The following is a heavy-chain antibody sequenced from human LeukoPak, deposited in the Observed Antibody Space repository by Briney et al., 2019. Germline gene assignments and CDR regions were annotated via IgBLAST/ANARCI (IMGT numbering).Heavy chain of an antibody. Sequence: SETLSLTCTVYGGSSSDYYWTWIRQPPGKGLEWIGEISHVGITNYSPSVQSRIKISIDPSNNQVSLKLTSLTAADTAVYYCARAPITMIVVVNAFDIWGQGTMVTVSS. CDR2: ISHVGIT. V-gene: IGHV4-34*01. D-gene: IGHD3-22*01. CDR3: ARAPITMIVVVNAFDI. J-gene: IGHJ3*02. CDR1: GGSSSDYY.